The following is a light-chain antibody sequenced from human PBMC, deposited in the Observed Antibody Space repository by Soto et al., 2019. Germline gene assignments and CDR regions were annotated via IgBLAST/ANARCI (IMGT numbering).Light chain of an antibody. CDR3: AAWDDSLNGVV. V-gene: IGLV1-44*01. J-gene: IGLJ2*01. CDR1: RSNIGSNT. Sequence: QSVLTQPPSASGTPGQRVTISCSGSRSNIGSNTVDWYQQFPGTAPKLLIYSRNQRPSGVPDRITGSTSGTSASLVISGLQSDDEADYYCAAWDDSLNGVVLGGGTKLTVL. CDR2: SRN.